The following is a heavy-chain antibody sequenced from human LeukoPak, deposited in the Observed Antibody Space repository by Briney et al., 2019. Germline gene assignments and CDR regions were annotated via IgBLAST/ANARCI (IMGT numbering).Heavy chain of an antibody. V-gene: IGHV3-21*01. D-gene: IGHD1-26*01. CDR3: ARDPYSGSYGNYYYYFMDV. J-gene: IGHJ6*03. CDR2: ITSGSSYI. Sequence: GGSLRLSCAASGFTFSGSVMHWVRQAPGKGLEWVSSITSGSSYIYYADSVKGRFTISRDNAKNSLYLQMNSLRAEDTAVYYCARDPYSGSYGNYYYYFMDVWGKGTTVTISS. CDR1: GFTFSGSV.